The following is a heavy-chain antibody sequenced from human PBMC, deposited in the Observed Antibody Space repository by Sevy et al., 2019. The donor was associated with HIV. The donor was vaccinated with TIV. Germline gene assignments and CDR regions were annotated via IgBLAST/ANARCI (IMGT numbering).Heavy chain of an antibody. Sequence: GGSLRLSCAASGFTFSSYSMNWVRQAPGKGLEWVSSISSSSSYIYYADSVKGRFTISRDNAKNSLYLQMNSLRAEDTAVYYCARESSIAAQGADWFDPWGQGTLVTVSS. CDR3: ARESSIAAQGADWFDP. CDR2: ISSSSSYI. CDR1: GFTFSSYS. J-gene: IGHJ5*02. V-gene: IGHV3-21*01. D-gene: IGHD6-6*01.